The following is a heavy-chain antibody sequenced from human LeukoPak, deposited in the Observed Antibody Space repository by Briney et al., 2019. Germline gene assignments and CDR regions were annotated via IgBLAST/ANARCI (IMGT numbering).Heavy chain of an antibody. CDR3: ARDSGYYSTPNYFDY. D-gene: IGHD3-22*01. CDR1: GGSFSGYY. Sequence: SETLSLTCAVYGGSFSGYYWSWIRQPPGKGLEWIGEINHSGSTNYDPSLKSRVTISVDTSKNQFSLKLSSVTAADTAVYYCARDSGYYSTPNYFDYWGQGTLVTVSS. J-gene: IGHJ4*02. CDR2: INHSGST. V-gene: IGHV4-34*01.